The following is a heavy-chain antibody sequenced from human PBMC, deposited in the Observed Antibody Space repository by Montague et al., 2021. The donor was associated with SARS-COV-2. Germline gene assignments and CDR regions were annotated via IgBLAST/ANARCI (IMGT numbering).Heavy chain of an antibody. D-gene: IGHD4-11*01. J-gene: IGHJ6*02. V-gene: IGHV3-23*03. CDR3: AKDWGYSNADDYYYYGMDV. CDR1: GFTFSSYA. Sequence: SLRLSCAASGFTFSSYAMSWVRQAPGRGLEWVSVISSGGSSTYYADSVKGRFTISRDNSKTTLYLQMNSLRAEDTAVYYCAKDWGYSNADDYYYYGMDVWGQGTTVTVSS. CDR2: ISSGGSST.